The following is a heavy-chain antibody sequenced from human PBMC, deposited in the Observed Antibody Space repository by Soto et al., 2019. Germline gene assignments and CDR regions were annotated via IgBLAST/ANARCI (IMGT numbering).Heavy chain of an antibody. Sequence: GGSLRLSCAASGFTLNSNLMHWVRQAPGKGLMWVSRINDDGSMTNYADYVRGRFTISRDNAKSTLYLQLNSLRAEDTAVYYCAKDSVGVVTALDYWGQGTLLTVSS. J-gene: IGHJ4*02. CDR2: INDDGSMT. V-gene: IGHV3-74*01. CDR1: GFTLNSNL. CDR3: AKDSVGVVTALDY. D-gene: IGHD2-21*02.